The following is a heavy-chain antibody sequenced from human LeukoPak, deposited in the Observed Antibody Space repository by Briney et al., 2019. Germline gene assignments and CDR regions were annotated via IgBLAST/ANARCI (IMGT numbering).Heavy chain of an antibody. CDR1: GFSFSSYS. V-gene: IGHV3-21*01. Sequence: GGSLRLSCAASGFSFSSYSMNWVRQAPGKGLEWVSSISFSGTYIYYADSLKGRITISRDNAKNSLYLQMNSLRAEDTAVYYCARASVGYYFDYWGQGALVTVSS. D-gene: IGHD3-10*01. J-gene: IGHJ4*02. CDR3: ARASVGYYFDY. CDR2: ISFSGTYI.